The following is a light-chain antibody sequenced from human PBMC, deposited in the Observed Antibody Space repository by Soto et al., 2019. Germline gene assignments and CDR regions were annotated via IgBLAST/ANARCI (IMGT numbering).Light chain of an antibody. CDR3: GTWDSSLSAVV. Sequence: QSVLTQPPSVSAAPGQKVTISCSGSSSNIGKNYVSWYRQLPGTAPKLLIYEDNKRPSGIPDRFSGSKSGTSATLGITGLQTGDEADYYCGTWDSSLSAVVFGGGTKVTVL. CDR2: EDN. V-gene: IGLV1-51*02. CDR1: SSNIGKNY. J-gene: IGLJ3*02.